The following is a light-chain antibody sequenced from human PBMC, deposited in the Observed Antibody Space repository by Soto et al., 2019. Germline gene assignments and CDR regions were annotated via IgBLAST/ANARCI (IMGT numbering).Light chain of an antibody. CDR2: AAS. CDR3: QQSFSPLWT. J-gene: IGKJ1*01. CDR1: QSIGNY. V-gene: IGKV1-39*01. Sequence: DIQMTQSPSSLSASVGDRVTITCRASQSIGNYLNWYQQKPGKAPKLLIYAASSMQSGVPSRFSGSGSETDFTLTISSLQPDDSATYYCQQSFSPLWTFGQGTKVEV.